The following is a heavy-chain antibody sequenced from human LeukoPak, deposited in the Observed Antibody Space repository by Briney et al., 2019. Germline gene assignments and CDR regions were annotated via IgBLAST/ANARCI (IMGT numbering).Heavy chain of an antibody. CDR2: IIPILGIA. CDR3: ARQRSDDYRNQYYYYGMDV. D-gene: IGHD4-11*01. V-gene: IGHV1-69*04. Sequence: ASVKVSCKASGGTFSSYAISWVRQAPGQGLEWMGRIIPILGIANYAQKFQGRVTITADKSTSTAYMELSSLRSEDTAVYYCARQRSDDYRNQYYYYGMDVWGQGTTVTVSS. CDR1: GGTFSSYA. J-gene: IGHJ6*02.